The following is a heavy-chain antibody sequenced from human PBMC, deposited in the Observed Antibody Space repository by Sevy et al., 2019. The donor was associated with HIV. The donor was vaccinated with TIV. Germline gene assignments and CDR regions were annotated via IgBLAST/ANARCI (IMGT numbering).Heavy chain of an antibody. CDR2: LDPGNGEI. D-gene: IGHD2-15*01. CDR1: GYSLRKLS. Sequence: ASVKVSCKVFGYSLRKLSMHWVRQAPGKGLEWMGSLDPGNGEITYAQTLQGRVTMTEDTSTDTAYMELSSLTSEDTATYYCATVGLGYYSGSSYYQGDWFDPWGQGTLFTVSS. J-gene: IGHJ5*02. V-gene: IGHV1-24*01. CDR3: ATVGLGYYSGSSYYQGDWFDP.